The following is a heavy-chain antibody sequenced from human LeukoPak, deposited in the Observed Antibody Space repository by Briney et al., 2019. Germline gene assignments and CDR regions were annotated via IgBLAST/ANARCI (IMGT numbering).Heavy chain of an antibody. CDR3: ATLPRNRWLQWWGAFDI. CDR2: IKQDGSEK. Sequence: GGSLRLSCAASGFTFSSYWMSWVRQAPGKGLEWVANIKQDGSEKYYVDSVKGRFTISRDNAKNSLYLQMNSLRAEDTAVYYCATLPRNRWLQWWGAFDIWGQGTMVTVSS. V-gene: IGHV3-7*01. D-gene: IGHD5-24*01. J-gene: IGHJ3*02. CDR1: GFTFSSYW.